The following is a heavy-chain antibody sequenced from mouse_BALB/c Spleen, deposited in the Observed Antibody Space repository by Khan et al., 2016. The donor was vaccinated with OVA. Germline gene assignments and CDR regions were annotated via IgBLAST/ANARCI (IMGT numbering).Heavy chain of an antibody. D-gene: IGHD1-2*01. CDR2: ISDLAYTI. Sequence: EVQLVESGGGLVQPGGSRKLSCAASGFTFSDYGMAWVRQAPGKGPEWVAFISDLAYTIYYADTVPGRFTISRENAKNTLYLEMSSLRSEDTALYYGARGGGTAPFAYWGLGTLVTVSA. CDR3: ARGGGTAPFAY. J-gene: IGHJ3*01. V-gene: IGHV5-15*02. CDR1: GFTFSDYG.